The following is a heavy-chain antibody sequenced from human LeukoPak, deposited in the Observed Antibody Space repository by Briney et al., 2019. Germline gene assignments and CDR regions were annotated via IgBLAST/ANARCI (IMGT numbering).Heavy chain of an antibody. CDR1: GGSFSGYY. D-gene: IGHD3-22*01. CDR3: ARGPDSTEINPPFDY. Sequence: TSETLSLTCAVYGGSFSGYYWSWIRQPPGKGLEWIGEINHRGSTNYNPSLKSRVTISVDTSKNQFSLKLSSVTAADTAVYYCARGPDSTEINPPFDYWGQGTLVTVSS. V-gene: IGHV4-34*01. CDR2: INHRGST. J-gene: IGHJ4*02.